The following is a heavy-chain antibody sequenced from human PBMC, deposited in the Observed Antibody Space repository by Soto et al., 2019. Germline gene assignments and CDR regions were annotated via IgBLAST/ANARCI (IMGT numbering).Heavy chain of an antibody. J-gene: IGHJ4*02. V-gene: IGHV1-8*02. CDR3: VRQPGWVATPGDDY. Sequence: QVQLVQSGAEVKKPGASVKVSCEASGYNFDAFDIHWVRQAAGQGLEWMGWMNPRTGDTAFAQEFQDRVTMTSDTSRNTAYMEVSGLRSEDTAVYFCVRQPGWVATPGDDYWGQGTLVTVSS. CDR2: MNPRTGDT. D-gene: IGHD1-26*01. CDR1: GYNFDAFD.